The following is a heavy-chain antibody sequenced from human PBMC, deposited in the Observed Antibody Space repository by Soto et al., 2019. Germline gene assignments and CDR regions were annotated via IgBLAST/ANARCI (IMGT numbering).Heavy chain of an antibody. CDR2: ISTSGEYI. V-gene: IGHV3-21*01. J-gene: IGHJ3*01. CDR1: GFTVGTYS. CDR3: ARPLNDFGDYTDAFDV. D-gene: IGHD4-17*01. Sequence: EVQLVESGGGPVKPGGSLRLSCAASGFTVGTYSMNWVRQAPGKGLEWVSSISTSGEYIYYADSVKGRATISRDNAKNSLYLQMNSLRAEDTAVYYCARPLNDFGDYTDAFDVWGQGTLVTVSS.